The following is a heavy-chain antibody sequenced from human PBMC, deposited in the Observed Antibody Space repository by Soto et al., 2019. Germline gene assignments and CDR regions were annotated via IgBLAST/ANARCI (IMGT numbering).Heavy chain of an antibody. V-gene: IGHV3-74*01. CDR1: GFTFGSKF. D-gene: IGHD1-7*01. CDR3: ESYNWNYPTDY. J-gene: IGHJ4*02. CDR2: INPDGSST. Sequence: PGGSLRLSCAASGFTFGSKFMYWVRQAPGKGLVWVSRINPDGSSTAYADSVKGRFTISRDNAKNTLYLQMNSLRAEDTAVYYCESYNWNYPTDYWGQGTLVTVYS.